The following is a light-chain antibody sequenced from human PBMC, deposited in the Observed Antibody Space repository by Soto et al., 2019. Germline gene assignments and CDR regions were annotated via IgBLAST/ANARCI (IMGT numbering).Light chain of an antibody. CDR3: SSYTSSSIPYV. Sequence: QPVLNQAAYVSRSPGESLNISCNGTSSDVGGYNYVSWYQQHPGKAPKLMIYDVSNRPSGVSNRFSGSKSGNTASLTISGLQAEDEADYYCSSYTSSSIPYVCGTGTKVTAL. CDR2: DVS. V-gene: IGLV2-14*01. CDR1: SSDVGGYNY. J-gene: IGLJ1*01.